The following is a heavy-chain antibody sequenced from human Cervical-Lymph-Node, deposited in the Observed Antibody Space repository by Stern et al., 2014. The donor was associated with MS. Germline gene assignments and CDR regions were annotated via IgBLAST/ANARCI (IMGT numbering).Heavy chain of an antibody. CDR3: ARTHTVTPEYCFDY. CDR2: IDLDDDK. V-gene: IGHV2-70*01. Sequence: QVTLRESGPALVKPTQTLTLTCAFSGFSLSTSGMCVSWIRQPPGKALEWLALIDLDDDKYYNTSLKTRLTVSKDTSKNQVVLTMTNMDPVDTATYFCARTHTVTPEYCFDYWGQGTLVTVSS. D-gene: IGHD4-17*01. CDR1: GFSLSTSGMC. J-gene: IGHJ4*02.